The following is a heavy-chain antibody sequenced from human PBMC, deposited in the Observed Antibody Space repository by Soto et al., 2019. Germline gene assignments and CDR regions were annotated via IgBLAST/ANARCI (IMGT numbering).Heavy chain of an antibody. J-gene: IGHJ4*02. CDR2: LWYDGSKE. CDR1: GFIFSNHG. V-gene: IGHV3-33*01. CDR3: ARGTGQQAPDFFDC. D-gene: IGHD6-13*01. Sequence: QVQLVESGGGVVQPGRSLRLSCVASGFIFSNHGIHWVRQAPGKGLEWVAVLWYDGSKEYYVDSVRGRFTISRDNSKNTLYLQMNNLRAEDTAVYYCARGTGQQAPDFFDCWGQGAQVTVSA.